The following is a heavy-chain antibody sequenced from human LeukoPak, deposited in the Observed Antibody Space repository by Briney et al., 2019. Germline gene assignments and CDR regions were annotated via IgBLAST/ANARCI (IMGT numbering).Heavy chain of an antibody. CDR3: AREWRCSGDY. CDR1: GFTFSSFS. V-gene: IGHV3-48*04. CDR2: ISSTSRNI. D-gene: IGHD4/OR15-4a*01. Sequence: GGSLRLSCSASGFTFSSFSMFWVRQAPGKGLEWLSYISSTSRNIYYADSVKGRFTVSRDNAKNSLFLQMNSLRAEDTAIYYCAREWRCSGDYWGQGTLVTVSS. J-gene: IGHJ4*02.